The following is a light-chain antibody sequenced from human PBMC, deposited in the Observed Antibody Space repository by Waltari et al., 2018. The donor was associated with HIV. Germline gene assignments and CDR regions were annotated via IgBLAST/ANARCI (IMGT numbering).Light chain of an antibody. J-gene: IGLJ3*02. CDR3: CSYAGSSSFWV. CDR1: SSDVGSYNL. V-gene: IGLV2-23*02. CDR2: EVN. Sequence: QSALTQPASASGSPGQSITISCTGTSSDVGSYNLVSWYQHHPGKAPKLMIYEVNKRPSGVSNRFSGSKSGNTASLTISGLQAEDEADYYCCSYAGSSSFWVFGGGTKLTVL.